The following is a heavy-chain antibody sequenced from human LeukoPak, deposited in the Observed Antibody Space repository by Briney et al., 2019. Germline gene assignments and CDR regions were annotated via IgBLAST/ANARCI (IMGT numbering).Heavy chain of an antibody. J-gene: IGHJ2*01. CDR2: INSDGSST. CDR1: GFTFSSNW. V-gene: IGHV3-74*01. D-gene: IGHD4-23*01. CDR3: VRGGEERWNWYFAL. Sequence: GGSLRLSCAASGFTFSSNWMHWVRQAPGKGLVWVSRINSDGSSTTYADSVKGRFAISRDNAKNTLYLRMNSLRAEDTAIYYCVRGGEERWNWYFALWGRGTLVTVSS.